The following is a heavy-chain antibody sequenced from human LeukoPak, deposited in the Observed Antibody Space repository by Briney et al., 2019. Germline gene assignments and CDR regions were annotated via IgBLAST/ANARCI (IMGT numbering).Heavy chain of an antibody. V-gene: IGHV3-73*01. CDR3: TRWGVAGTENYYGMDV. CDR2: IRSKANSYAT. Sequence: GSLKLSCAASGFTFSGSAMHWVRQASGKGLEWVGRIRSKANSYATAYAAPVKGRFTISRDDSKNTAYLQMNSLKTEDTAVYYCTRWGVAGTENYYGMDVWGQGTTVTVSS. CDR1: GFTFSGSA. D-gene: IGHD6-19*01. J-gene: IGHJ6*02.